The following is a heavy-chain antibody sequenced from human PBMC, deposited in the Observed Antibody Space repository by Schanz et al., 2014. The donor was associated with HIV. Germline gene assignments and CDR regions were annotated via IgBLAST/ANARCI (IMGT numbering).Heavy chain of an antibody. J-gene: IGHJ4*02. CDR1: GFTFDNYG. D-gene: IGHD5-12*01. CDR2: IKEDGIEK. V-gene: IGHV3-7*01. Sequence: MQLVESGGGVVRPGRSLRLSCEASGFTFDNYGMHWVRQAPGKGLEWVANIKEDGIEKYYVDSVKGRFTISRDNAKNSLYLQMNSLRDDDMAVYYCTTDQFGGYFVHWGQGALVTVSS. CDR3: TTDQFGGYFVH.